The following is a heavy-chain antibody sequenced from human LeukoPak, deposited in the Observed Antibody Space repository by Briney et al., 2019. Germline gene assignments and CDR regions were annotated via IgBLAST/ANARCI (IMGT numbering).Heavy chain of an antibody. CDR1: GGSISRGGYS. CDR3: ARAYYYGSSGYYSNWFDP. V-gene: IGHV4-30-2*01. CDR2: IYHSGST. J-gene: IGHJ5*02. Sequence: SQTLSLTCAVSGGSISRGGYSWSWIRQPPGKGLEWIGYIYHSGSTYYNPSLKSRVTISVDRSKNQFSLKLSSVTAADTAVYYCARAYYYGSSGYYSNWFDPWGQGTLVPVSS. D-gene: IGHD3-22*01.